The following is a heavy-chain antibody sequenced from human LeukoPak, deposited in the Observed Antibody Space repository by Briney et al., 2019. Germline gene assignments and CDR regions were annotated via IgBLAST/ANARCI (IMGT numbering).Heavy chain of an antibody. J-gene: IGHJ3*02. V-gene: IGHV1-69*04. CDR2: IIPILGIA. CDR1: GGTFCSYT. D-gene: IGHD6-6*01. CDR3: ARDKGLAPHHDAFDI. Sequence: SVKVSCKASGGTFCSYTISWVRQAPGQGLEWMRRIIPILGIANYAQKFQGRVTITADKSTSTAYMELSSLRSEDTAVYYCARDKGLAPHHDAFDIWGQGTMVTVSS.